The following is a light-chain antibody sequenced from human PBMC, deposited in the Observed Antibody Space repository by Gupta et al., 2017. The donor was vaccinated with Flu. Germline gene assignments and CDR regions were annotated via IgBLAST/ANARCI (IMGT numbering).Light chain of an antibody. V-gene: IGLV4-69*01. Sequence: QLVLTQSPSASASLGASVHLTCTRDNDHSTNTIAWHQQQPDKGPRYLRTITSDGRHKTGAATPVRSSGSSSGADRYLTISSLQAEDEDDYYSQTWGTGIRVFGTGTKVTVL. J-gene: IGLJ1*01. CDR3: QTWGTGIRV. CDR2: ITSDGRH. CDR1: NDHSTNT.